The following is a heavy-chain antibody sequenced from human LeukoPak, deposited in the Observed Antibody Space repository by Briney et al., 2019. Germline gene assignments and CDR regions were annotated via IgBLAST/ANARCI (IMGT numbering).Heavy chain of an antibody. CDR2: IYYTGNT. J-gene: IGHJ6*03. V-gene: IGHV4-59*01. Sequence: SETLSLTCTVSGGSISNYYWSWLRQPPGKGLEWIGYIYYTGNTNYNPSLKSRVTMSVDTSKNQFSLKLSSVTAADTAVYYCARDGRSGSYYYYMDVWGKGTTVTVSS. CDR1: GGSISNYY. CDR3: ARDGRSGSYYYYMDV. D-gene: IGHD1-26*01.